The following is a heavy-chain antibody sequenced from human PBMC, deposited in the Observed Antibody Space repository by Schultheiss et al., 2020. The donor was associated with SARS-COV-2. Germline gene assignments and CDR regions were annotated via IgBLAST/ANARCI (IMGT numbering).Heavy chain of an antibody. CDR2: IWYDGSNK. Sequence: GGSLRLSCAASGFTVSSNYMSWVRQAPGKGLEWVAVIWYDGSNKYYADSVKGRFTISRDNWKNTLYLQMNSLRAEDTAVYYCARDSLLYCGGDCYSLPDYWGQGTLVTVSS. V-gene: IGHV3-33*08. CDR1: GFTVSSNY. CDR3: ARDSLLYCGGDCYSLPDY. J-gene: IGHJ4*02. D-gene: IGHD2-21*02.